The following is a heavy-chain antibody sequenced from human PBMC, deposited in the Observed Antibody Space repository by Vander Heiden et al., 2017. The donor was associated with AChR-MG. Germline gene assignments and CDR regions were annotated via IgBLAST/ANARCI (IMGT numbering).Heavy chain of an antibody. CDR3: ARSSDGDYGDYSFDY. Sequence: EVQLVESGGGLVKPGGSLRLSCAASGFTFRSYSMNWVRQAPGKGLEWVSSISSSSSYIYYADSVKGRFTISRDNAKNSLYLQMNSLRAEDTAVYYCARSSDGDYGDYSFDYWGQGTLVTVSS. J-gene: IGHJ4*02. CDR2: ISSSSSYI. D-gene: IGHD4-17*01. V-gene: IGHV3-21*01. CDR1: GFTFRSYS.